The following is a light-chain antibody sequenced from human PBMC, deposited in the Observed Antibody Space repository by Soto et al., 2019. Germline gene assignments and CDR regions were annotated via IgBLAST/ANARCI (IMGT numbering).Light chain of an antibody. CDR1: SGHSSYA. J-gene: IGLJ2*01. CDR2: VNTDGSH. Sequence: QLVLTQSPSASASLGASVKLTCTLSSGHSSYAIAWHQQQPEKGPRYLMKVNTDGSHNKGDGIPDRFSCSSSGAERYLTISSLQSEDEADYYCQTWGAGFSVVFGGGTKLTVL. V-gene: IGLV4-69*01. CDR3: QTWGAGFSVV.